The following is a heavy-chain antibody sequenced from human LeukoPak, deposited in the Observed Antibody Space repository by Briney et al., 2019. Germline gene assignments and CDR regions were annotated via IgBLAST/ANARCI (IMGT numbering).Heavy chain of an antibody. D-gene: IGHD2/OR15-2a*01. CDR1: GFTFSSYG. V-gene: IGHV3-30*18. J-gene: IGHJ3*02. CDR3: AKDLSTDAFDI. Sequence: GGSLRLSCAASGFTFSSYGMHWVRQAPGKVLEWVAVISYDGSNKYYADSVKGRFTISRDNSKNTLYLQMNSLRAEDTAVYYCAKDLSTDAFDIWGQGTMVTVSS. CDR2: ISYDGSNK.